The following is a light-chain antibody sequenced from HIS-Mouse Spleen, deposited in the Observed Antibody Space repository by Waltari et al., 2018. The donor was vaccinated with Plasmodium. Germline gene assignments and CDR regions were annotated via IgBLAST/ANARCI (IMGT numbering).Light chain of an antibody. CDR1: QSVSSI. CDR2: CAS. J-gene: IGKJ3*01. Sequence: EIVMTQSPATLSVSPGERATLSCRASQSVSSILAWYQQKPGQAPRLLIYCASTRATGIPARFSGSGSGTEFTLTISSLQSEDFAVYYCQQYNNWSFTFGPGTKVDIK. V-gene: IGKV3-15*01. CDR3: QQYNNWSFT.